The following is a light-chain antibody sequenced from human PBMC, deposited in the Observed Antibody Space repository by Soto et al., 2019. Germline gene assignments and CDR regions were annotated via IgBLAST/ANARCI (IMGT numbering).Light chain of an antibody. CDR1: SSDVGSYNL. CDR2: EAR. J-gene: IGLJ2*01. CDR3: SSYAGSSTFPVV. V-gene: IGLV2-23*01. Sequence: QSVLTQPASVSGSPGQTITISCTGNSSDVGSYNLVSWYLQHPGKAPKLMIYEARKRPSGVSTRFSGSKSGNTASLEISGLQAEDDADYYCSSYAGSSTFPVVFGGGTKLTVL.